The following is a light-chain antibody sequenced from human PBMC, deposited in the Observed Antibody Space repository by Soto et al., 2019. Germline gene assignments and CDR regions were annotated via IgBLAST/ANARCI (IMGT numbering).Light chain of an antibody. J-gene: IGKJ2*01. CDR3: QQYYSTPYT. CDR1: QSVSSN. CDR2: GAT. Sequence: EVVMTQSPATLSVSPGERATLSCRASQSVSSNLAWYHQKPGQAPRLLIYGATTRATGIPARFSGSGSGTEFTLTISSLQSEDVAVYYCQQYYSTPYTFGQGTKLEIK. V-gene: IGKV3D-15*01.